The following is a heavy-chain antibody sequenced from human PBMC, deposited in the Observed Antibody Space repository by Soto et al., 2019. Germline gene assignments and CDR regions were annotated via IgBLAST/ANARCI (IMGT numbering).Heavy chain of an antibody. CDR3: ARANYDILTGYSMVYYFDY. D-gene: IGHD3-9*01. J-gene: IGHJ4*02. V-gene: IGHV4-59*01. CDR1: GGSISSYY. CDR2: IYYSGST. Sequence: QVQLQESGPGLVKPSETLSLTCTVSGGSISSYYWSWIRQPPGKGLEWIGYIYYSGSTNYNPSLKSRVTISVDTSKNQFSPKLSSVTAADTAVYYCARANYDILTGYSMVYYFDYWGQGTLVTVSS.